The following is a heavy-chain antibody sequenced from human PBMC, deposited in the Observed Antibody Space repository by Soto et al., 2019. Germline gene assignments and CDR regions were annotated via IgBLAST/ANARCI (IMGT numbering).Heavy chain of an antibody. CDR1: GGSVSSGSYY. J-gene: IGHJ6*02. Sequence: ASETLSLTCTVSGGSVSSGSYYWSWIRQPPGKGLEWIGYIYYSGSTNYNPSLKSRVTISVDTSKNQFSLKLSSVTAADTAVYYCARLRGAAADNYGMDVWGQGTTVTVSS. CDR3: ARLRGAAADNYGMDV. V-gene: IGHV4-61*01. D-gene: IGHD6-13*01. CDR2: IYYSGST.